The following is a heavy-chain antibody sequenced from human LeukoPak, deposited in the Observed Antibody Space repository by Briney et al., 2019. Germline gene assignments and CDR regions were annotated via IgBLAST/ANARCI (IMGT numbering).Heavy chain of an antibody. V-gene: IGHV3-53*01. CDR2: IYSGGST. Sequence: GGSLRLSCAASGFSVSSDYMSWVRQAPGKGLEWVSVIYSGGSTYYADSVRGRFTISRDNSKNTLYLQMNSLRAEDTAVYYCARDRGTMFHDYWGQGTLVTVSS. CDR3: ARDRGTMFHDY. D-gene: IGHD3-10*02. CDR1: GFSVSSDY. J-gene: IGHJ4*02.